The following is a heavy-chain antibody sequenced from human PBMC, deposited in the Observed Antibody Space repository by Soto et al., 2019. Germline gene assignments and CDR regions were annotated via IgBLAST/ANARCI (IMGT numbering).Heavy chain of an antibody. CDR1: GFTFSTYA. CDR3: SKSRYYDSSGPGAFDI. J-gene: IGHJ3*02. CDR2: ITVSGAGT. Sequence: GGSLRLSCEASGFTFSTYAMTWVRQAPGKGLEWVSSITVSGAGTYYADSVKGRFIISRDTSKNTVYLQMNSLGAEDTALYYCSKSRYYDSSGPGAFDIWGPGTMVTV. V-gene: IGHV3-23*01. D-gene: IGHD3-22*01.